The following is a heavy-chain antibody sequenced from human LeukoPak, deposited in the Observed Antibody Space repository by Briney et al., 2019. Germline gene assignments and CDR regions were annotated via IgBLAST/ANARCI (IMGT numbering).Heavy chain of an antibody. J-gene: IGHJ5*02. CDR1: GYTSTGYY. CDR2: INPNSGGT. D-gene: IGHD3-3*01. CDR3: ARSSIGDDFWSGYNWFDP. V-gene: IGHV1-2*02. Sequence: ASVKVSCKASGYTSTGYYMHWVRQAPGQGLEWMGWINPNSGGTNYAQKFQGRVTMTRDTSISTAYMELSRLRSDDTAVYYCARSSIGDDFWSGYNWFDPWGQGTLVTVSS.